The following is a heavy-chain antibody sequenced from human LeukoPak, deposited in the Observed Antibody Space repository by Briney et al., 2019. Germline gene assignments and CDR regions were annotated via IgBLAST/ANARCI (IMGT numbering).Heavy chain of an antibody. D-gene: IGHD6-6*01. Sequence: GRSLRLSCAASGFTFGSYGMHWVRQAPGKGLEWVAVISYDGSNKYYADSVKGRFTISRDNSKNTLYLQMNSLRAEDTAVYYCAKGLAGSSKTGIDYWGQGTLVTVSS. CDR3: AKGLAGSSKTGIDY. J-gene: IGHJ4*02. V-gene: IGHV3-30*18. CDR1: GFTFGSYG. CDR2: ISYDGSNK.